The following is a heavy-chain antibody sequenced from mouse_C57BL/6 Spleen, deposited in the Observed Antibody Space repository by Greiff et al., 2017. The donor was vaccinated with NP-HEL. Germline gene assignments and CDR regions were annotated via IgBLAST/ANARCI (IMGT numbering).Heavy chain of an antibody. CDR3: APEAMDD. CDR2: IDPANGNT. V-gene: IGHV14-3*01. CDR1: GFTFKNTY. J-gene: IGHJ4*01. Sequence: VQLQQSVAELVRPGASVKLSCTASGFTFKNTYMPWVKQRPEQGLEWIGRIDPANGNTNYAPKFQGKATLTADTSSNTAYLQLSSLTSEDTAIYYCAPEAMDDWGQGTSVTVSS.